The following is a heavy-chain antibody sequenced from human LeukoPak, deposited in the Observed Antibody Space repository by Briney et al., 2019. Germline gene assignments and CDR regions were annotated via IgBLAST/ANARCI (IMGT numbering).Heavy chain of an antibody. D-gene: IGHD3-22*01. Sequence: GESLQISCKGSGYSFTSYWIGWVRQMPGKGLEWMGIIYPGDSDIRYSPSFQGRVTISADKSISTAYLQWSSLKASDTAMYYCAVMGGYYYGYEYNWFDPWGQGTLVTVSS. J-gene: IGHJ5*02. CDR1: GYSFTSYW. V-gene: IGHV5-51*01. CDR3: AVMGGYYYGYEYNWFDP. CDR2: IYPGDSDI.